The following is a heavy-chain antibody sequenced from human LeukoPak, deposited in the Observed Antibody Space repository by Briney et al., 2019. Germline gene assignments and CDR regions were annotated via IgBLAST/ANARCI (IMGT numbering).Heavy chain of an antibody. Sequence: SETLSLTCALYGGSFSGYYWSWIRHPPGKGLEWIGEINHSGSTNYNPSLKSRVTISVDTSENQFSLKLSSVTAADTAVYYCARLLGGTTEHHGYYMDVWGKGTTVTVSS. V-gene: IGHV4-34*01. CDR3: ARLLGGTTEHHGYYMDV. CDR2: INHSGST. CDR1: GGSFSGYY. D-gene: IGHD1-7*01. J-gene: IGHJ6*03.